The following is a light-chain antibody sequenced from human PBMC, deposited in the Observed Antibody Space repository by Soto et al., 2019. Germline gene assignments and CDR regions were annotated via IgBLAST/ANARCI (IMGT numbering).Light chain of an antibody. CDR1: QSVSSY. CDR3: QQRRNWPPIT. V-gene: IGKV3-11*01. CDR2: DAS. J-gene: IGKJ5*01. Sequence: ETVLTQSPATLSLSPGERATLSCRASQSVSSYLAWYQQQPVQAPRLLIYDASNRATGIPARFSGSGSGTDFTLTISSLEPEDFAVYYCQQRRNWPPITFGQGTRLEIK.